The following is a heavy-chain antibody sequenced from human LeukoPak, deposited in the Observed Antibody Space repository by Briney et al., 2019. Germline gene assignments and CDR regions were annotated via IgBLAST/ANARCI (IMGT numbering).Heavy chain of an antibody. CDR1: GYTFTSYG. V-gene: IGHV1-2*04. J-gene: IGHJ6*02. CDR2: INPNSGGT. Sequence: GASVKVSCKASGYTFTSYGISWVRQAPGQGLEWMGWINPNSGGTNYAQKFQGWVTMTRDTSISTAYMELSRLRSDDTAVYYCARDRNPSKSRIVATISARYNYYGMDVWGQGTTVTVSS. CDR3: ARDRNPSKSRIVATISARYNYYGMDV. D-gene: IGHD5-12*01.